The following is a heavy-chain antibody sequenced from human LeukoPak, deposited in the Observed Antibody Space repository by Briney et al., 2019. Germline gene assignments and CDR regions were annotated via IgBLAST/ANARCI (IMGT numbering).Heavy chain of an antibody. D-gene: IGHD1/OR15-1a*01. J-gene: IGHJ6*02. CDR3: ARVNIYYFGMDV. Sequence: GGSLRFSCAASGFTFSTYAMHWVRQAPGKGLEWVAVIWYDGSNKFYADSVKGRFTISRDNSKDTLYLQMNSLRADDTAVYYCARVNIYYFGMDVWGQGTTVTVSS. V-gene: IGHV3-33*01. CDR2: IWYDGSNK. CDR1: GFTFSTYA.